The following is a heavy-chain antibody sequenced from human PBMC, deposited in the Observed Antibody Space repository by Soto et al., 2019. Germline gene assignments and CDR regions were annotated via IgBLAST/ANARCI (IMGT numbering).Heavy chain of an antibody. CDR2: ISSNGGST. J-gene: IGHJ4*02. V-gene: IGHV3-64*01. D-gene: IGHD6-19*01. Sequence: GGTLRLSCAASGFTFSSYAMHWVRQAPGKGLEYVSAISSNGGSTYYANSVKGRFTISRDNSKNTLYLQMGSLRAEDMAVYYCAREGIAVAGPWYFDYWGQGTLVTVSS. CDR1: GFTFSSYA. CDR3: AREGIAVAGPWYFDY.